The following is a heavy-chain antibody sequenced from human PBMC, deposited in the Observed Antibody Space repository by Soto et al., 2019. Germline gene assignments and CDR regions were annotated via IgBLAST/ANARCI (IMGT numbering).Heavy chain of an antibody. CDR3: ASLYYYDSSGYY. CDR2: IYYSGST. D-gene: IGHD3-22*01. V-gene: IGHV4-39*01. Sequence: TSETLSLTCTVSGGSISSYYWSWIRQPPGKGLEWIGSIYYSGSTYYNPSLKSRVTISVDTSKNQFSLKLSSVTAADTAVYYCASLYYYDSSGYYWGQGTLVTVSS. J-gene: IGHJ4*02. CDR1: GGSISSYY.